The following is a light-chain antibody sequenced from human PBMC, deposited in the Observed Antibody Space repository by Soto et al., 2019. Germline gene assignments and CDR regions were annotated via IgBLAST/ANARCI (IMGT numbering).Light chain of an antibody. Sequence: LVLTQSPSDSASLGASVKLTCTLSSGHSSYTIAWHQQQPEKGPRYLMTLNSDGSHSKGDGIPDRFSGSSSGAERYLSISSLQSEDEADYYCQTWGTGIEVFGGGTKLTVL. CDR3: QTWGTGIEV. CDR2: LNSDGSH. J-gene: IGLJ3*02. V-gene: IGLV4-69*01. CDR1: SGHSSYT.